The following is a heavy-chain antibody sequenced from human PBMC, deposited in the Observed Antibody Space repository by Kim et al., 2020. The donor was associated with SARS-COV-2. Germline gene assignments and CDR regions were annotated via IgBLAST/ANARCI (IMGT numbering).Heavy chain of an antibody. V-gene: IGHV4-39*01. Sequence: SETLSLTCTVSGGSISSSSYYWGWIRQPPGKGLEWIGSIYYSGSTYYNPSLKSRVTISVDTSKNQFSLKLSSVTAADTAVYYCARGGSYWDWYFDLWGRGTLVTVSS. D-gene: IGHD1-26*01. CDR1: GGSISSSSYY. J-gene: IGHJ2*01. CDR2: IYYSGST. CDR3: ARGGSYWDWYFDL.